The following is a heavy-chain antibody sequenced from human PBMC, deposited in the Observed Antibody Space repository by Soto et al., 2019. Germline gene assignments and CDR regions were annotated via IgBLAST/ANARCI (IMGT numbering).Heavy chain of an antibody. CDR1: GLTVSTYW. CDR2: ITPDGGT. D-gene: IGHD3-9*01. Sequence: GGSLRLSWAASGLTVSTYWMRWVRQAPGKGLVWVSRITPDGGTAYADSVRDRFTISRDRSQSSVFLQMSSLRDEDTAVYYCAKDRQPDGIWTFDFWGQGTLVTVSS. CDR3: AKDRQPDGIWTFDF. V-gene: IGHV3-74*01. J-gene: IGHJ4*02.